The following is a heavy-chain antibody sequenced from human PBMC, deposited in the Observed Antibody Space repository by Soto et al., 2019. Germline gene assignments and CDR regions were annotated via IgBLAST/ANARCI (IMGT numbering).Heavy chain of an antibody. J-gene: IGHJ4*02. CDR1: GFTFSSYA. Sequence: GGSLRLSCAASGFTFSSYAMSWVRQAPGKGLEWVSAISGSGGSTYYADSVKGRFTISRDNSKNTLYLQMKSLRAEDTAVYYCAKSGMIVVVISPDYWGQGTLVTVSS. CDR3: AKSGMIVVVISPDY. CDR2: ISGSGGST. V-gene: IGHV3-23*01. D-gene: IGHD3-22*01.